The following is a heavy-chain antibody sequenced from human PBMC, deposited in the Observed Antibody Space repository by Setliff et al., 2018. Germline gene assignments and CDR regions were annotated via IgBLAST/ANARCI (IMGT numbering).Heavy chain of an antibody. V-gene: IGHV1-46*02. CDR2: INPSGGST. CDR3: AISTLSICSGGSCPNAFDV. J-gene: IGHJ3*01. Sequence: ASVKVSCKASTYIFNSYGISWVRQAPGQGLEWMGIINPSGGSTSYAQKFQGRVTMTRDTSTSAAYMELRTLRSDDTAVYYCAISTLSICSGGSCPNAFDVWGQGTMVTVSS. CDR1: TYIFNSYG. D-gene: IGHD2-15*01.